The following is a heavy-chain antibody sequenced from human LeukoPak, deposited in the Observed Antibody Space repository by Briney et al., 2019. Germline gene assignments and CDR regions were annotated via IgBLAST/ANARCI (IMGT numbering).Heavy chain of an antibody. CDR3: ARDSIFGVVINYMDV. J-gene: IGHJ6*03. D-gene: IGHD3-3*01. V-gene: IGHV3-20*04. CDR2: INWNGGST. Sequence: GGSLRLSCAASGFTFDDYGMSWVRQAPGKGLEWVSGINWNGGSTGYADSVKGRFTISRDNAKSSLYLQMNSLRAEDTALYYCARDSIFGVVINYMDVWGKGTTVTVSS. CDR1: GFTFDDYG.